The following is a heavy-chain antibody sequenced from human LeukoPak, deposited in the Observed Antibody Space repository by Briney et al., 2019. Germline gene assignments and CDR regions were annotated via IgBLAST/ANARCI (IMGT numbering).Heavy chain of an antibody. CDR1: GGSIATSNFY. D-gene: IGHD3-16*01. Sequence: SGTLSLTCAVSGGSIATSNFYWTWIRQPPGKGLEWIGYIYYSGTTYYNSSLKTRLTMSLDTSKNHFSLQLSSVTAADTAVYYCARTRGSYGKIDAFDIWGQGTMVSVSS. J-gene: IGHJ3*02. CDR3: ARTRGSYGKIDAFDI. CDR2: IYYSGTT. V-gene: IGHV4-31*11.